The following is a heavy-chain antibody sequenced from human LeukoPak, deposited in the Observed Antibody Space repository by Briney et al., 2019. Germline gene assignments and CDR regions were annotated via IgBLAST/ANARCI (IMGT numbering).Heavy chain of an antibody. D-gene: IGHD6-13*01. J-gene: IGHJ6*03. CDR3: AREGIAAPYYYYMDV. CDR1: GYTFTGCY. V-gene: IGHV1-2*02. Sequence: ASVTVSCKASGYTFTGCYMHWVRQAPGQGLEWMGWINPNSGGTNYAQKFQGRVTMTRDTSISTAYMELSRLRSDDTAVYYCAREGIAAPYYYYMDVWGKGTTVTVSS. CDR2: INPNSGGT.